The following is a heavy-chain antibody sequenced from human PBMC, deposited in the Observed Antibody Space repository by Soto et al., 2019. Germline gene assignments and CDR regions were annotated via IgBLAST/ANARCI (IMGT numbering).Heavy chain of an antibody. J-gene: IGHJ4*02. Sequence: GGSLRLSCAASGFTFITYAMHWVRQAPGKGLEWVATIWYDGGKKYYAESVKGRFTISRDNSKNTVDLQMNSLRAEDTAVYYCARDEREYYDSSGYVAYWGQGILVTVSS. D-gene: IGHD3-22*01. V-gene: IGHV3-33*01. CDR2: IWYDGGKK. CDR3: ARDEREYYDSSGYVAY. CDR1: GFTFITYA.